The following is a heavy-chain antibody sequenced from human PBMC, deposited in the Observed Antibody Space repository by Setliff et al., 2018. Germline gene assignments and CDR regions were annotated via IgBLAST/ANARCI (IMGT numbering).Heavy chain of an antibody. V-gene: IGHV4-4*07. CDR3: ARDSKYYYDSSGYYWNWFDP. CDR1: GGSIRNYF. J-gene: IGHJ5*02. D-gene: IGHD3-22*01. CDR2: IYTSGGI. Sequence: PSETLSLTCTVPGGSIRNYFWGWIRQPAGKGLEWIGRIYTSGGIDYNTSLRSRVTISVDTSKDQFSLKLSSVTAADTAVYYCARDSKYYYDSSGYYWNWFDPWGQGTLVTVS.